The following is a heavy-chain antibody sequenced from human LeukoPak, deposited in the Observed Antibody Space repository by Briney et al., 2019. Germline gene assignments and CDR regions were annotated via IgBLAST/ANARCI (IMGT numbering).Heavy chain of an antibody. CDR2: IKQDGSEK. CDR1: GFTFSSDW. J-gene: IGHJ4*02. V-gene: IGHV3-7*01. D-gene: IGHD2-2*01. CDR3: ARDTGGGDSCYDC. Sequence: GGSLRLSWAASGFTFSSDWMTWIRQAPGKGLEWVANIKQDGSEKYYVDSVKGRFTISRDNAKNSLYLQMNSLRAEDTAVYYCARDTGGGDSCYDCWGQGTLVTVSS.